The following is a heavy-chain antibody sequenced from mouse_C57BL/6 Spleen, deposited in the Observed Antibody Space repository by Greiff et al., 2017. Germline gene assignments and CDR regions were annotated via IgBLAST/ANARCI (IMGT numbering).Heavy chain of an antibody. CDR2: INPGSGGT. V-gene: IGHV1-54*01. CDR3: AREGYYVRAMDD. CDR1: GYAFTNYL. J-gene: IGHJ4*01. D-gene: IGHD2-3*01. Sequence: VQLQQSGAELVRPGTSVKVSCKASGYAFTNYLIEWVKQRPGQGLEWIGVINPGSGGTNYNEKFKGKATLTADKSSSTAYMQLSSLTSEDSAVYFCAREGYYVRAMDDWGQGTSVTVSS.